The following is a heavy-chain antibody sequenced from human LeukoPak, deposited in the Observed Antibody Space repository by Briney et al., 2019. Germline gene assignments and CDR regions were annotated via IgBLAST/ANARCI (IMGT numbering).Heavy chain of an antibody. V-gene: IGHV4-34*01. D-gene: IGHD6-13*01. Sequence: SETLSLTCAVYGGSFSGYYWSWIRQPPGKGLEWIGEINHSGSTNYNPSLKSRVTISVDTSKNQFSLKLSSVTAADTAVYYCGRRGKIAAAARKFDYWGQGTLVTVSS. CDR3: GRRGKIAAAARKFDY. CDR1: GGSFSGYY. CDR2: INHSGST. J-gene: IGHJ4*02.